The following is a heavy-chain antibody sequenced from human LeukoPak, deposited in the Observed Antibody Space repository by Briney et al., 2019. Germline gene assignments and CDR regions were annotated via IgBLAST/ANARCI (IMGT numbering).Heavy chain of an antibody. J-gene: IGHJ4*02. CDR3: ARDDRRYGHVFDY. Sequence: GGSLRLSCTASGFTFGDYNINWFRQAPGRGLEWVGFIRSKADGGTTEYAASVKGRFTISRDDSKNVAYLQINNLRAEDTALYYCARDDRRYGHVFDYWGQGTLVTVSS. CDR1: GFTFGDYN. CDR2: IRSKADGGTT. V-gene: IGHV3-49*03. D-gene: IGHD1-1*01.